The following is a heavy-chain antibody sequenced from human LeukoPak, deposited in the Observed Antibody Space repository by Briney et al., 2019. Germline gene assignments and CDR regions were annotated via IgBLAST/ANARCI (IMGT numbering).Heavy chain of an antibody. V-gene: IGHV1-2*02. D-gene: IGHD5-18*01. CDR2: INPNSGGT. CDR1: GYTFTGYY. J-gene: IGHJ6*02. Sequence: EASVKVSCKASGYTFTGYYMHWVRQAPGQGLEWMGWINPNSGGTNYAQKFQGRVTMTRDTSISTAYMELSRLRSDDTAVYYCATGRQLWSGWKYYYGMDVWGQGTTVTVSS. CDR3: ATGRQLWSGWKYYYGMDV.